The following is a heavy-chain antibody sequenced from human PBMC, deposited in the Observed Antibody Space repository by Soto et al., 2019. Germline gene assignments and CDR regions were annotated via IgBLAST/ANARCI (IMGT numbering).Heavy chain of an antibody. CDR2: IKQDGSEI. J-gene: IGHJ5*02. CDR1: GFSFSNFW. CDR3: LTDSSSWWFDH. V-gene: IGHV3-7*01. D-gene: IGHD6-13*01. Sequence: GGSLRLSCAASGFSFSNFWMSWVRQAPGKGLEWVAIIKQDGSEIYYVESVKGRFTISRDNAKNSLYLQMNSLRTEDTAVYYCLTDSSSWWFDHWGQGTLVTVSS.